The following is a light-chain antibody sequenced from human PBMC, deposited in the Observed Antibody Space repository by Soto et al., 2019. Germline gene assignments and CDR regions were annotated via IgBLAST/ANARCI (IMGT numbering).Light chain of an antibody. CDR3: SSYAGGNNV. CDR1: GSDVGADNF. J-gene: IGLJ1*01. CDR2: EVT. Sequence: QSVLTQPPSASGSPGQSVTISCTGTGSDVGADNFVSWYQQHPGKAPKLMISEVTKRPSGVPDRFSGSKSGNTASLTVSGLQAEDEADYYCSSYAGGNNVFGTGTKVTVL. V-gene: IGLV2-8*01.